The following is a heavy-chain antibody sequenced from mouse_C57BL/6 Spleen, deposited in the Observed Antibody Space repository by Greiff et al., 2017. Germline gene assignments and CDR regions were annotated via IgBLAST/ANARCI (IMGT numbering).Heavy chain of an antibody. CDR3: ARGDLVYWYFDV. Sequence: QVQLQQPGAELVMPGASVKLSCKASGYTFTSYWMHWVKQRPGQGLEWIGEIDPSDSYTNYNQKFKGKSTLTVDKSSSTAYMQLSSLTSEDSAVYYCARGDLVYWYFDVWGTGTTVTVSS. V-gene: IGHV1-69*01. CDR1: GYTFTSYW. CDR2: IDPSDSYT. D-gene: IGHD1-1*01. J-gene: IGHJ1*03.